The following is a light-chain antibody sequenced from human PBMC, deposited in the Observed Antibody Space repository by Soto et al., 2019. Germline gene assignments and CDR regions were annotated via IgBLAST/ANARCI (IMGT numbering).Light chain of an antibody. CDR1: QSVSSSY. CDR2: GAS. CDR3: QQYGSSLFT. Sequence: EIVLTQSPGTLSLSPGERATLSCRASQSVSSSYLAWYQQKPGQAPRLLIYGASSRATCIPHRFSGSGSGTDFTLTMSRLEPEDFAVYYCQQYGSSLFTFGPGNKVDIK. J-gene: IGKJ3*01. V-gene: IGKV3-20*01.